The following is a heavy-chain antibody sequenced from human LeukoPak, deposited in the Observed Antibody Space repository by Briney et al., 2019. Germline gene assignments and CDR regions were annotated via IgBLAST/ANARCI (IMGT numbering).Heavy chain of an antibody. V-gene: IGHV3-13*01. J-gene: IGHJ6*03. Sequence: GGSRRLSSAPSGFSFTSFDMHWVPHPPGQGLESVSSIGTASETYYTGSVEGRFTLSRDNAKTSLYLQINSLTAGDTAVYYCARGPPRGKYYYMDVWGKGTTVTVSS. CDR2: IGTASET. CDR1: GFSFTSFD. D-gene: IGHD1-1*01. CDR3: ARGPPRGKYYYMDV.